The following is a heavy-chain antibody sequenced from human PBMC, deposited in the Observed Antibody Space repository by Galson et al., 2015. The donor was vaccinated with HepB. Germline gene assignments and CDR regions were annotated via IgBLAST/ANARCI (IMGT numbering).Heavy chain of an antibody. CDR3: ARAYCSGGSCPQENKFDP. J-gene: IGHJ5*02. CDR2: IYYSGTT. V-gene: IGHV4-31*02. Sequence: LEWIGYIYYSGTTYYNPFLKSRVTISIDTSKSQFSLKLKSVAAADTAVYYCARAYCSGGSCPQENKFDPWGQGTLVTVSS. D-gene: IGHD2-15*01.